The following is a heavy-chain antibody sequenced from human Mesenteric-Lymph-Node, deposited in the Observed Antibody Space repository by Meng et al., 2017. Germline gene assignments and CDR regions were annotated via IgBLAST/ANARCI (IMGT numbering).Heavy chain of an antibody. CDR2: IARGGSPI. D-gene: IGHD3-3*01. Sequence: GGSLRLSCAASGFTSSDYYMSWIRQAPGKGLEWISYIARGGSPIFSADSVKGRFTISRDNTKKFLYLQMTSLSAEDTAIYYCAREVDDPVSAFDIWGHGTMVTVSS. J-gene: IGHJ3*02. CDR1: GFTSSDYY. CDR3: AREVDDPVSAFDI. V-gene: IGHV3-11*01.